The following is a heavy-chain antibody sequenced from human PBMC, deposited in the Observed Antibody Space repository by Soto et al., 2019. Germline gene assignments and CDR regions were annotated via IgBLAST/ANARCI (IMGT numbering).Heavy chain of an antibody. CDR2: MNPNSGNT. D-gene: IGHD6-13*01. CDR1: GYTFTSYD. CDR3: ARETAAAGAGWFDP. Sequence: QVQLVQSGAEVKKPGASVKVSCKASGYTFTSYDINWVRQATGQGLEWMGWMNPNSGNTDYAQKFQGRVTMTRNNSISTAYMELSSLRTEDTAVYYCARETAAAGAGWFDPWGQGTLVTVSS. J-gene: IGHJ5*02. V-gene: IGHV1-8*01.